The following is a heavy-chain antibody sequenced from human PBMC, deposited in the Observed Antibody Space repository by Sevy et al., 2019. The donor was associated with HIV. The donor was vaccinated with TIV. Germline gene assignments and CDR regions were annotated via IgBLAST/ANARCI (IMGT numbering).Heavy chain of an antibody. V-gene: IGHV4-31*03. D-gene: IGHD3-3*01. CDR2: ISNSGST. Sequence: SETLSLTCTVSGESVTSASYYWSWLRHQPGKGLEWIGYISNSGSTVHNPSLGSRVTISIDTSNSQLFLKLSSTTAADTATYYCSGGFLERLFHCNKNSQHYGMDVWGRGTTVTVSS. J-gene: IGHJ6*04. CDR3: SGGFLERLFHCNKNSQHYGMDV. CDR1: GESVTSASYY.